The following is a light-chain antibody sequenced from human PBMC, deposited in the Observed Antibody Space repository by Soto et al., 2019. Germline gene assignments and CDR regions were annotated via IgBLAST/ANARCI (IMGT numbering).Light chain of an antibody. Sequence: QSALTQPASVSGSLGQSITISCIGTSSDVGNYNFVSWYQHHPGKAPRLIISEVSNRPSGIPSRFSGSKSGNTASLTISGLRAEDEADYYCCSYTRSDTLLFGGGTKLTVL. CDR2: EVS. CDR3: CSYTRSDTLL. CDR1: SSDVGNYNF. J-gene: IGLJ2*01. V-gene: IGLV2-23*02.